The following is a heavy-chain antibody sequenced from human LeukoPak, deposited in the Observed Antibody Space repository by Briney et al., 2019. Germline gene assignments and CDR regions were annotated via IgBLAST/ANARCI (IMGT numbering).Heavy chain of an antibody. CDR1: GFTFSSYA. CDR3: AKDGGYDPTSSDY. D-gene: IGHD3-3*01. J-gene: IGHJ4*02. CDR2: ISGSGGST. Sequence: PGGSLRLSCAAPGFTFSSYAMSWVRQAPGKGLEWVPAISGSGGSTYYADSVKGRFTISRDNSKNTLYLQMNSLRAEDTAVYYCAKDGGYDPTSSDYWGQGTLVTVSS. V-gene: IGHV3-23*01.